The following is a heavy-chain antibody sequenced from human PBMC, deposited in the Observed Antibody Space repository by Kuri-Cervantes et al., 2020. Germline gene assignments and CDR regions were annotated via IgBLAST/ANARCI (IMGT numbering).Heavy chain of an antibody. Sequence: GESLKISCAASGFTFSSYSTNWVRQAPGKGLEWVSSISSSSSYIYYADSVKGRFTISRDNAKNSLHLQMNSLRAEDTAVYYCARAQAITIFGVAYYYYYYMDVWGKGTTVTVSS. J-gene: IGHJ6*03. V-gene: IGHV3-21*01. CDR2: ISSSSSYI. CDR3: ARAQAITIFGVAYYYYYYMDV. CDR1: GFTFSSYS. D-gene: IGHD3-3*01.